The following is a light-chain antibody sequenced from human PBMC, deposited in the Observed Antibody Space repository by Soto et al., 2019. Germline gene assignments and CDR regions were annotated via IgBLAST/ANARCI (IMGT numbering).Light chain of an antibody. V-gene: IGKV1-5*03. Sequence: DIQMTQSPSTLSASVGETVTITCRASQSIGSWLAWYQQTPGKVPKLLMFKTSTLETGAPSRFSGSGSGTEFTLTISGLQPDDSATYYCQQYHAYPLTFGGGTRVEI. J-gene: IGKJ4*01. CDR3: QQYHAYPLT. CDR1: QSIGSW. CDR2: KTS.